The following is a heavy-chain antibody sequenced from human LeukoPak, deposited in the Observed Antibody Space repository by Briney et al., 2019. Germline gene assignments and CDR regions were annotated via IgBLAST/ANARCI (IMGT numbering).Heavy chain of an antibody. J-gene: IGHJ4*02. CDR1: GGSINSYY. Sequence: SETLSLTCTVSGGSINSYYWSWIRQTPGKGLEWIGYIYYSGSTNYNPSLKSRVTISVDTSKNQFSLKLSSVTAADTAVYYCAREGSSFYFDYWGQGTLVTVSS. V-gene: IGHV4-59*12. D-gene: IGHD6-6*01. CDR2: IYYSGST. CDR3: AREGSSFYFDY.